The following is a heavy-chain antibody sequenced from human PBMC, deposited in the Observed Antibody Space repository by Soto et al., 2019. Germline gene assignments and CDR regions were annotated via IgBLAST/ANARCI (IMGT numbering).Heavy chain of an antibody. V-gene: IGHV3-49*04. Sequence: PGGSLRLSCTASGFTFGDYAMSWVRQAPGKGLEWVGFIRSKAYGGTTEYAASVKGRFTISRDDSKSIAYLQINSLKTEDTAVYYCTRVGITIFGVDPYGMDVWGQGTTVTVSS. J-gene: IGHJ6*02. D-gene: IGHD3-3*01. CDR2: IRSKAYGGTT. CDR3: TRVGITIFGVDPYGMDV. CDR1: GFTFGDYA.